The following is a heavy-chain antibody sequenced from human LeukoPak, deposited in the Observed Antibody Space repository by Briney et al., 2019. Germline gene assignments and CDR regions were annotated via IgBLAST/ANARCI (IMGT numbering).Heavy chain of an antibody. CDR1: GFTFSSYD. J-gene: IGHJ4*02. Sequence: HPGGSLRLSCAASGFTFSSYDMHWVRQAPGKGLEWVAFIRYDGSNKYYADSVKGRFIISRDNSKNTLYLQMSSVRAEDTAVYYCANENGGPDYWGQGILVTVSS. CDR2: IRYDGSNK. D-gene: IGHD3-10*01. CDR3: ANENGGPDY. V-gene: IGHV3-30*02.